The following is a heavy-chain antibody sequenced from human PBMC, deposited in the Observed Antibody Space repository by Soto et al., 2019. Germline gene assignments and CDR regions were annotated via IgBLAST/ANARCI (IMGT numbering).Heavy chain of an antibody. Sequence: HPGGSLRLSCAASGFTFSSYGMHWVRQAPGKGLERVAVISYDGSNKYYADSVKGRFTISRDNSKNTLYLQMNSLRAEDTAVYYCAKPKDRYCSGGSCYLGDFDYWGQGTLVTVSS. V-gene: IGHV3-30*18. J-gene: IGHJ4*02. D-gene: IGHD2-15*01. CDR1: GFTFSSYG. CDR3: AKPKDRYCSGGSCYLGDFDY. CDR2: ISYDGSNK.